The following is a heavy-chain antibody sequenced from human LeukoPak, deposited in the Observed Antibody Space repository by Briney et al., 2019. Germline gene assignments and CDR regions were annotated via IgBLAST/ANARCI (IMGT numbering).Heavy chain of an antibody. CDR1: GGSFSGYY. Sequence: SETLSLTCAVYGGSFSGYYWSWIRQPPGKGLEWIGKINHSGGTNYNPSLKSRVTISVDSSKNQFSLKLSSVTAADTAVYYCARTPRDGVVVPARISGDFDYWGQGTLVTVSS. CDR2: INHSGGT. CDR3: ARTPRDGVVVPARISGDFDY. D-gene: IGHD2-2*01. J-gene: IGHJ4*02. V-gene: IGHV4-34*01.